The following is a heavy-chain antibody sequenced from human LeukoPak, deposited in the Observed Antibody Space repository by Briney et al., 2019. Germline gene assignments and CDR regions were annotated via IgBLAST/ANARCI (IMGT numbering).Heavy chain of an antibody. D-gene: IGHD3-22*01. CDR1: GYTFTGYY. CDR2: INPSGGST. Sequence: ASVKLSCKASGYTFTGYYMHWVRQAPGQGLEWMGIINPSGGSTSYAQKFQGRVTMTRDTSTSTVYMELSSLRSEDTAVYYCARTPYYYDSSGYAYYFDYWGQGTLVTVSS. V-gene: IGHV1-46*01. J-gene: IGHJ4*02. CDR3: ARTPYYYDSSGYAYYFDY.